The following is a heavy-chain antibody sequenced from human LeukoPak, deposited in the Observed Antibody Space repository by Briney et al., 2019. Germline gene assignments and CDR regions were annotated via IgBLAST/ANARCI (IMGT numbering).Heavy chain of an antibody. J-gene: IGHJ4*02. CDR2: IKLDGSEI. CDR1: GFPFSSYW. Sequence: GSLRLSCAASGFPFSSYWVTWVRPAPGKGLEWVANIKLDGSEIHYLDSVKGRFTISRDNAKNALYLQMNSLRAEDTAAYFCAREAHTFDYWGQGTLVTVYS. V-gene: IGHV3-7*01. CDR3: AREAHTFDY.